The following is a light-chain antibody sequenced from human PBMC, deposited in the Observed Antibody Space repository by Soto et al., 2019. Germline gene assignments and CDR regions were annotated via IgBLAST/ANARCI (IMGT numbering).Light chain of an antibody. CDR2: KSN. Sequence: QSVLTQPPSASGTPGQRVTISCSGGSSNIGNNNVYWYQQLPGTAPKLLVYKSNQRPSGVPDRISGSKSGTSASLAISGLRSEDEADYYCSAWDDRLRSVVFGGGTKVTVL. J-gene: IGLJ3*02. V-gene: IGLV1-47*01. CDR1: SSNIGNNN. CDR3: SAWDDRLRSVV.